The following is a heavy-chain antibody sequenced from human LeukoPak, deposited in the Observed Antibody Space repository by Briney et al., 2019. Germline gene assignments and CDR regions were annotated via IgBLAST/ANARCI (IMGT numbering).Heavy chain of an antibody. J-gene: IGHJ4*02. V-gene: IGHV1-69*13. Sequence: GASVKVSCKASGGTFNTYAINWVRQAPGQGLEWMGGIIPVFGAANYAQKFQDRVTITADESTSTAYMDLSSLRPEDTAVYYCARVSRTTMVRGVIAFDYWGQGTLVTVSS. CDR2: IIPVFGAA. D-gene: IGHD3-10*01. CDR1: GGTFNTYA. CDR3: ARVSRTTMVRGVIAFDY.